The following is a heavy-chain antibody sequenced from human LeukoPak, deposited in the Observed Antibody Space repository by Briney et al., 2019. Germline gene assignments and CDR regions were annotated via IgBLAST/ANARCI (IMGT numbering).Heavy chain of an antibody. J-gene: IGHJ4*02. CDR1: GFTFSNYE. CDR3: ARVTVSSGVDY. CDR2: ISSTGNTI. D-gene: IGHD4-11*01. Sequence: GGSLRLSCAVSGFTFSNYEMNWVRQAPGKGLEWVSYISSTGNTIYYADSVKGRFTISRDNAKNSLYLQMNSLRAEDTAFYYCARVTVSSGVDYWGQGTLVTVSS. V-gene: IGHV3-48*03.